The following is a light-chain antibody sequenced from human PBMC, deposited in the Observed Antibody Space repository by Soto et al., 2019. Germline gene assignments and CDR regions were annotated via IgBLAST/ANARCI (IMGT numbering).Light chain of an antibody. J-gene: IGLJ1*01. CDR1: SSNIGAGYE. V-gene: IGLV1-40*01. CDR3: QSYDSSLSGYV. CDR2: EKN. Sequence: QSVLTQPPSVSEAPGQRVTISCTGSSSNIGAGYEAHGYQQVPGTAPKLLIYEKNNRPSGVPVRFSGSKSGTSAFLAITGLQAENEAEYYCQSYDSSLSGYVFGTGTKVTVL.